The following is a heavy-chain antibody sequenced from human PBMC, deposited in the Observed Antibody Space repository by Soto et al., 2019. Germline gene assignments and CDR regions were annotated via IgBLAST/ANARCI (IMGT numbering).Heavy chain of an antibody. J-gene: IGHJ6*03. CDR3: ARGPVLLKPYYYYYYMDV. CDR2: IWYDGSNK. CDR1: GFTFSSYG. Sequence: GESLKISCAASGFTFSSYGMHWVRQAPGKGLEWVAVIWYDGSNKYYADSVKGRFTISRDNSKNTLYLQMNSLRAEDTAVYYCARGPVLLKPYYYYYYMDVWGKGTTVTVSS. D-gene: IGHD3-10*01. V-gene: IGHV3-33*01.